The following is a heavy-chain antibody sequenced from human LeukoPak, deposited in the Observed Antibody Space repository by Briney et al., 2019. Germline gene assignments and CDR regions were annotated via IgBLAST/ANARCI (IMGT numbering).Heavy chain of an antibody. D-gene: IGHD6-13*01. J-gene: IGHJ4*02. CDR2: IYYSGNT. V-gene: IGHV4-59*08. CDR3: ARYNSSWTGGFDY. Sequence: SETLSLTCAVYGGSFSGYYWSWIRQPPGKGLEWIGHIYYSGNTNYNPSLKSRVTISVDTSKNQFSLKLSSVTAADTAVHYCARYNSSWTGGFDYWGQGTLVTVSS. CDR1: GGSFSGYY.